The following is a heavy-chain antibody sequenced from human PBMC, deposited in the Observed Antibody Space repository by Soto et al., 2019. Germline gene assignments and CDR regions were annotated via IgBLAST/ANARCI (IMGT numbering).Heavy chain of an antibody. Sequence: QVQLVQSGAEVKKPGSSVKVSCKASGGTFSSYDISWVRQAPGQGLEWMGGIIPIFDTADYAQKFQGRVTITADESTSTAYMELSSLRSEDTAVYYCASHGITGTWVYYYGMDVWGQGTTVTVSS. CDR3: ASHGITGTWVYYYGMDV. D-gene: IGHD1-7*01. CDR1: GGTFSSYD. V-gene: IGHV1-69*12. J-gene: IGHJ6*02. CDR2: IIPIFDTA.